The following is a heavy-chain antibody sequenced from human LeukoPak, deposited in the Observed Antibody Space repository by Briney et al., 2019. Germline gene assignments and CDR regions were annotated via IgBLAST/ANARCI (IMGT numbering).Heavy chain of an antibody. D-gene: IGHD2-15*01. V-gene: IGHV3-64*01. CDR2: ISSNGGST. CDR3: ARAGYCSGGSCYSVVPRPPDY. J-gene: IGHJ4*02. Sequence: GGSLRLSCAASGFTFSSYAMHWVRQAPGKGLEYVSAISSNGGSTYYANSVKGRFTIPRDNSKNTLYLQMGSLRAEDMAVYYCARAGYCSGGSCYSVVPRPPDYWGQGTLVTVSS. CDR1: GFTFSSYA.